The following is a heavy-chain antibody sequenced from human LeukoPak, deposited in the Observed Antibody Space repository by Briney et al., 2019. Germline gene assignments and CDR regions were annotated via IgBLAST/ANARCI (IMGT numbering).Heavy chain of an antibody. CDR1: GYTFTRSG. CDR2: ISAYNGNT. Sequence: ASERVSSTASGYTFTRSGISSVRQAPGQGLEWMGWISAYNGNTNYAQKLQGRVTMTTDTSTSTAYMELRSLRSDDTAVYYCARGNYDILTGYYSNWFDPWGQGTLVTVSS. CDR3: ARGNYDILTGYYSNWFDP. V-gene: IGHV1-18*01. J-gene: IGHJ5*02. D-gene: IGHD3-9*01.